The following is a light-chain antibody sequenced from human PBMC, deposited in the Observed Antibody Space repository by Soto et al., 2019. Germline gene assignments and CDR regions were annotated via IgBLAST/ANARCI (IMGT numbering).Light chain of an antibody. J-gene: IGLJ1*01. CDR2: GVT. CDR1: HNDIGTYDY. Sequence: QSALTQPTSVSGSPGQSITISCTGNHNDIGTYDYVSWYQQHPGRAPRLLIYGVTTRPSGISDRFSASKSGLTASLTISGLQPEDEADYYCCSFTSDHIYVFGPGTKVTVL. V-gene: IGLV2-14*03. CDR3: CSFTSDHIYV.